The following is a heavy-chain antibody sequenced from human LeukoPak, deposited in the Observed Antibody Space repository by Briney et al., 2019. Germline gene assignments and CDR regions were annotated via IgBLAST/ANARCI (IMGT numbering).Heavy chain of an antibody. J-gene: IGHJ5*01. CDR3: VKDPRDTYGTNWFVS. V-gene: IGHV3-23*01. CDR2: ISGTGGAT. CDR1: GFSFGNYA. D-gene: IGHD2-21*01. Sequence: GGSLRLSCVASGFSFGNYAMSWVRQAPGRGLQWVSQISGTGGATWYAGFARDRFTISRDNSKKTLYLQMSGLRVEDTAMYYCVKDPRDTYGTNWFVSWGQGTLLIVSS.